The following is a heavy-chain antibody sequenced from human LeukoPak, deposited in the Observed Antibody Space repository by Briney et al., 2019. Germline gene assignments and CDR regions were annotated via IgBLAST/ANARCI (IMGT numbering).Heavy chain of an antibody. CDR2: INPNSGGT. CDR1: GYTFTGYY. Sequence: GASVKVSCKASGYTFTGYYMHWVRQAPGQGLEWMGWINPNSGGTNYAQKFQGRVTMTRDTSISTAYMELSRLRSDDTAVYYCARGRGYSYGYPDYWGQGTLVTVSS. J-gene: IGHJ4*02. V-gene: IGHV1-2*02. CDR3: ARGRGYSYGYPDY. D-gene: IGHD5-18*01.